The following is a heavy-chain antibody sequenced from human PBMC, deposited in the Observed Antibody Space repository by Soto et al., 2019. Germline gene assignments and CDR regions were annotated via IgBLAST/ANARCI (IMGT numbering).Heavy chain of an antibody. V-gene: IGHV4-59*01. J-gene: IGHJ6*02. Sequence: SETLSLTCTFSGGSITSSYWNWIRRPPGKGLEWIAYIYDTGISGYTPSTSYNPSLRSRVTMSVDTSKSQFSLKLTSVTAADTAVYYCARGEDAFFYYGLDVWGQGITVTVSS. CDR3: ARGEDAFFYYGLDV. CDR1: GGSITSSY. CDR2: IYDTGISGYTPST.